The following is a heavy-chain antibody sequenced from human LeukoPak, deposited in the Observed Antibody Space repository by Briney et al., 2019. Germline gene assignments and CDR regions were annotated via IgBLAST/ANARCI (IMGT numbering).Heavy chain of an antibody. CDR2: TYYRSKWYN. J-gene: IGHJ5*02. Sequence: SQTLSLTCAISGDSVSSNSAAWNWIRQSPSRGLEWLGRTYYRSKWYNDYAVSMRSRVSINPDTSKNQFSLKLSSVTAADTAVYYCARTWGWIVVVPAAGGSWFDPWGQGTLVTVSS. CDR1: GDSVSSNSAA. CDR3: ARTWGWIVVVPAAGGSWFDP. D-gene: IGHD2-2*01. V-gene: IGHV6-1*01.